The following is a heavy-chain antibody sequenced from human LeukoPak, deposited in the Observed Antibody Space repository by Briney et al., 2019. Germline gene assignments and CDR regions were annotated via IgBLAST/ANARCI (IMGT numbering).Heavy chain of an antibody. Sequence: PSETLSLTCTVSGGSISTYYWSWIRQPPGKGLEWIGYIYYSGSANYNPSLKSRVTISVDTSKNQFSLKLSSVTAADTAVYYCARSYGSGNYFDYWGQGTLVTVSS. J-gene: IGHJ4*02. CDR2: IYYSGSA. CDR1: GGSISTYY. CDR3: ARSYGSGNYFDY. V-gene: IGHV4-59*01. D-gene: IGHD3-10*01.